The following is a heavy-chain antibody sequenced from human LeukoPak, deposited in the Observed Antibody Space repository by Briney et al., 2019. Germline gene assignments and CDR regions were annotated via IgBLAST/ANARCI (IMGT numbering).Heavy chain of an antibody. J-gene: IGHJ2*01. V-gene: IGHV6-1*01. D-gene: IGHD5-12*01. CDR3: VRGIVATIDALWYFDL. Sequence: SQTLSLTCAISGDSVSSNSAAWNWIRQSPSRGLEWLGRTYYRSKWYNDYAVSVKGRITINPDTSKNQFSLQLNSVTPEDTAVYYCVRGIVATIDALWYFDLWGRGTLVTVSS. CDR2: TYYRSKWYN. CDR1: GDSVSSNSAA.